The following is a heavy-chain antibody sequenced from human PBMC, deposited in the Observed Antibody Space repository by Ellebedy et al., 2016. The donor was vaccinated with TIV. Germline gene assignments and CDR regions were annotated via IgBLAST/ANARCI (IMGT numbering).Heavy chain of an antibody. J-gene: IGHJ4*02. CDR1: GYIFTNYW. D-gene: IGHD4-17*01. CDR2: IVPSDSDT. Sequence: GESLKISCKGSGYIFTNYWINWVRQMPGKGLEWMGRIVPSDSDTNYSPSFQGHVTMSADKAISTAYLQWGSLKASDTAIYYCATRDFGDCDSWGQGTLVTVSS. V-gene: IGHV5-10-1*01. CDR3: ATRDFGDCDS.